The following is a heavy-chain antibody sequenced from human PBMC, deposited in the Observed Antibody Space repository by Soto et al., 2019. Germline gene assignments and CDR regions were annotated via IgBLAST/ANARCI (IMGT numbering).Heavy chain of an antibody. CDR2: IIPIFGTA. Sequence: HVQLVQSGAEVKKPGSSVKVSCTASGGTFSSYAISWVRQAPGQGLEWMGGIIPIFGTANYAQKFQGRVTITADESTSTAYMELSSLRSEDTAVYYCASPGISSLGLKANYYYGMDVWGQGTTVTVSS. D-gene: IGHD6-6*01. CDR1: GGTFSSYA. CDR3: ASPGISSLGLKANYYYGMDV. J-gene: IGHJ6*02. V-gene: IGHV1-69*01.